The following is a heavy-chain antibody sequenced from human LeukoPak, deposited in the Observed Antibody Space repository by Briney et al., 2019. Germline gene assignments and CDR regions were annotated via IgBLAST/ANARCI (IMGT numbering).Heavy chain of an antibody. J-gene: IGHJ4*02. V-gene: IGHV3-49*04. CDR2: IRSKAYGGTT. CDR3: SRSPRSSSWYYFDY. Sequence: GGSLRLSCAGSGFTFDEYTMNWVRQAPGKGLEWVGFIRSKAYGGTTEYAASVKGRFTISRDDSKSIAYPQMNSLKTEDTAVYYCSRSPRSSSWYYFDYWGQETLVTVSS. CDR1: GFTFDEYT. D-gene: IGHD6-13*01.